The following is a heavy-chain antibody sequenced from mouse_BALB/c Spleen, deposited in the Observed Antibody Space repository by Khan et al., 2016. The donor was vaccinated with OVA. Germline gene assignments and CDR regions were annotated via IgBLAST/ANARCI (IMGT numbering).Heavy chain of an antibody. V-gene: IGHV5-9-3*01. CDR1: GFTFTTYA. J-gene: IGHJ3*01. CDR2: ISSDGDYT. D-gene: IGHD2-1*01. Sequence: EVELVESGAGLVKPGGSLKLSCAASGFTFTTYAMSWVRQTPAKRLEWVASISSDGDYTYFPDNVTGRFTISRDTSKNTLCLQMTSLRSEDTAMYYCARSPYGNFAYWGQGTLVTVSA. CDR3: ARSPYGNFAY.